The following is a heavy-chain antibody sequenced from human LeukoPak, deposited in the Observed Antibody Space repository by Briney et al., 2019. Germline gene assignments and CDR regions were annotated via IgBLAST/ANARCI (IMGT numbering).Heavy chain of an antibody. CDR1: GFTFSSYA. CDR3: ARVVAATRWFDP. V-gene: IGHV3-48*04. CDR2: ISSSGSTI. Sequence: GGSLRLSCAASGFTFSSYAMSWVRQAPGKGLEWVSYISSSGSTIYYADSVKGRFTISRDNAKNSLYLQMNSLRAEDTAVYYCARVVAATRWFDPWGQGTLVTVSS. D-gene: IGHD2-15*01. J-gene: IGHJ5*02.